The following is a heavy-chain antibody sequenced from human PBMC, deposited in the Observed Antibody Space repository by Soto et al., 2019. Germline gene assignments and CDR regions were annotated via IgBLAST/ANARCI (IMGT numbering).Heavy chain of an antibody. CDR3: ARDESATDAFDI. V-gene: IGHV4-31*03. D-gene: IGHD5-12*01. CDR1: GGSISSGGYY. Sequence: SETLSLTCTVSGGSISSGGYYWSWIRQNPGKGLEWIGYIYYSGSTNYNPSLKSRVTISVDTSKNQFSLKLSSVTAADTAVYYCARDESATDAFDIWGQGTMVTVSS. CDR2: IYYSGST. J-gene: IGHJ3*02.